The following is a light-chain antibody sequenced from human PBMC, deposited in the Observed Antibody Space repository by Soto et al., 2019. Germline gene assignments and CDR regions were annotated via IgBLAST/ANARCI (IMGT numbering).Light chain of an antibody. CDR3: QQYSNWPPLYT. J-gene: IGKJ2*01. Sequence: EIVMTQSPATLSVSPGERATLSCRASQSVSSYLAWYQQKPGQPPRLLIYDASTRATGIPDRFSGSGSGTDLALTISSLQSADVAVYYCQQYSNWPPLYTFGRGTKLEIK. CDR1: QSVSSY. CDR2: DAS. V-gene: IGKV3-15*01.